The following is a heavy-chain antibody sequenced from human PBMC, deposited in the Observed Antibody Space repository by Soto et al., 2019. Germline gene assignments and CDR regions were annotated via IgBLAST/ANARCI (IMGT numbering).Heavy chain of an antibody. CDR2: IKSKTDGGTT. CDR1: GFTFNNAW. V-gene: IGHV3-15*07. CDR3: SHGYAQYFES. Sequence: PGGSLRLSCAASGFTFNNAWMNWVRQAPGKGLEWVGRIKSKTDGGTTDYAAPVKGRFTISRDDSKNTLFLQMNSLKTGDTAVYYCSHGYAQYFESWGQGTLVTVSS. D-gene: IGHD5-18*01. J-gene: IGHJ4*02.